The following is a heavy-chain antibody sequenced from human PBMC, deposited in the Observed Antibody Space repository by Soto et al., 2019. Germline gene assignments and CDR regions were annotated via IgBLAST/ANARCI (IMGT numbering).Heavy chain of an antibody. Sequence: QTLSLTCAISGDSVSSNSAAWNWIRQSPSRGLEWLGRTYYRSKWYNDYAVSVKSRITINPDTSKNQFSLQLNSVTPEDTAVYYCARDHGGDSSSWENYYYYYYYMDVWGKGTTVTVSS. CDR3: ARDHGGDSSSWENYYYYYYYMDV. CDR2: TYYRSKWYN. CDR1: GDSVSSNSAA. D-gene: IGHD6-13*01. J-gene: IGHJ6*03. V-gene: IGHV6-1*01.